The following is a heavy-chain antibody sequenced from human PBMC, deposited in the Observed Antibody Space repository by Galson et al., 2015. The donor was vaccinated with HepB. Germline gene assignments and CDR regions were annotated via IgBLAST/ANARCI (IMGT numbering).Heavy chain of an antibody. Sequence: SLRLSCAASGFTFSSYAMSWVRQAPGKGLEWVSAISGSGGSTYYADSVKGRFTISRDNSKNTLYLQMNSLRAEDTAVYYCASGYSSGWPRFGLGAWGQGTLVTVSS. V-gene: IGHV3-23*01. D-gene: IGHD6-19*01. CDR2: ISGSGGST. CDR1: GFTFSSYA. CDR3: ASGYSSGWPRFGLGA. J-gene: IGHJ5*02.